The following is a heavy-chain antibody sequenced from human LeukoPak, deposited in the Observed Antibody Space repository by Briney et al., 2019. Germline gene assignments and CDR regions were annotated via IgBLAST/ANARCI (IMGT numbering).Heavy chain of an antibody. Sequence: PSQTLSLTCTVSGGSISSGDYYWSWIRQPPGKGLEWIGYIYYSGSTYYNPSLKSRVTISVDTSRNQFSLKLSSVTAADTAVYYCARGTQKYCSSTSCRGAYYYYYMHVWGKGTTVTVSS. CDR2: IYYSGST. V-gene: IGHV4-30-4*08. CDR3: ARGTQKYCSSTSCRGAYYYYYMHV. J-gene: IGHJ6*03. D-gene: IGHD2-2*01. CDR1: GGSISSGDYY.